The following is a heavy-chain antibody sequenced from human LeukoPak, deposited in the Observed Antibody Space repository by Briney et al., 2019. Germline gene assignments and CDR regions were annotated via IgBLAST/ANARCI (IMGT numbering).Heavy chain of an antibody. V-gene: IGHV3-7*01. Sequence: GGSLRLSCVGSEFIFSNYWMTWVRQAPGKGLQWVANIKRDGSETYYVDSVKGRFTISRDNAKNSLFLQMNSLRAEDTAIYYCARGSSNTGFAYWGQGTLVTVSS. D-gene: IGHD1-14*01. CDR2: IKRDGSET. CDR3: ARGSSNTGFAY. J-gene: IGHJ4*02. CDR1: EFIFSNYW.